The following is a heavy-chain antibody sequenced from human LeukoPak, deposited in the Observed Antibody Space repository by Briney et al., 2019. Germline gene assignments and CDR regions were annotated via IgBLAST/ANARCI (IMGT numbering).Heavy chain of an antibody. D-gene: IGHD3-22*01. J-gene: IGHJ4*02. V-gene: IGHV3-7*01. CDR3: ARVSGGYYFYYFDY. Sequence: GGSLRLSCAASGFTFSSYWMSWVRQALGKGLEWVANIKQDGSEKYYVDSVKGRFTISRDNAKNSLYLLMNSLRAEDTAVYYCARVSGGYYFYYFDYWGQGTLVTVSS. CDR1: GFTFSSYW. CDR2: IKQDGSEK.